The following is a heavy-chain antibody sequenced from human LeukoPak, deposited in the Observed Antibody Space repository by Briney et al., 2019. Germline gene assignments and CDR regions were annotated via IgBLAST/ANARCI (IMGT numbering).Heavy chain of an antibody. D-gene: IGHD3-3*01. Sequence: GGSLRLSCAASGFTFSNYEMHWVRQAPGKGLEWVSYITGRGITTYYADSMKGRFTISRDNAKNALYLQMNSLRAEDTAIYYCVRDVGVVIKNYYGMDVWGQGTTVTVSS. J-gene: IGHJ6*02. CDR2: ITGRGITT. CDR1: GFTFSNYE. V-gene: IGHV3-48*03. CDR3: VRDVGVVIKNYYGMDV.